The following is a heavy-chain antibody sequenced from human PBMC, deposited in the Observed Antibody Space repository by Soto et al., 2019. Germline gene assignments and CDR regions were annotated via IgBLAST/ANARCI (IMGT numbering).Heavy chain of an antibody. CDR3: ARGLAGSGTPRGSWSTYYYYYGMDV. Sequence: QVQLQQWGAGLLKPSETLSLTCAVYGGSFSGYYWSWIRQPPGKGLEWIGEINHSGSTNYNPSLKSRVTISVDTSKNQFSLKLSSVTAADTAVYYCARGLAGSGTPRGSWSTYYYYYGMDVWGQGTTVTVSS. CDR1: GGSFSGYY. CDR2: INHSGST. J-gene: IGHJ6*02. D-gene: IGHD3-10*01. V-gene: IGHV4-34*01.